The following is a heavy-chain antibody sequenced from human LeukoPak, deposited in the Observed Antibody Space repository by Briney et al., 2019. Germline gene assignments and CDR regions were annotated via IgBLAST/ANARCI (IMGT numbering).Heavy chain of an antibody. CDR1: GFTFSHFA. V-gene: IGHV3-23*01. CDR2: LGGSAGDT. CDR3: AKGASSSPNWFDP. D-gene: IGHD6-6*01. Sequence: GGSLRLSCAASGFTFSHFAMAWVRQAPGKGLEWLLSLGGSAGDTYFADSVKGRFTISRDNSKNTLYLQMNSLRAEDTAVYYCAKGASSSPNWFDPWGQGTLVTVSS. J-gene: IGHJ5*02.